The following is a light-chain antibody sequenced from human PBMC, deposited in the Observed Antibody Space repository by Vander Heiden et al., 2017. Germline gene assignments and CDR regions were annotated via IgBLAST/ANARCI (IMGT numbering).Light chain of an antibody. CDR3: QSADSSGTYNVV. CDR1: ALPKQY. J-gene: IGLJ2*01. CDR2: KDS. Sequence: SSELTQPPSVSVSPGQTARITCSGDALPKQYAYWYQQKPGQAPGLVIYKDSERPSGIPERFSGSSSGTTVTLTISGVQAEDEADYYCQSADSSGTYNVVFGGGTKLTVL. V-gene: IGLV3-25*03.